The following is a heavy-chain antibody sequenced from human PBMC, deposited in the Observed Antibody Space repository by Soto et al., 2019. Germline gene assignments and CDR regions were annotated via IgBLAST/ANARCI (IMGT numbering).Heavy chain of an antibody. CDR2: IWYDGSNK. CDR3: ARDAVFGGPLDY. V-gene: IGHV3-33*01. CDR1: GFTFSSYG. D-gene: IGHD3-3*01. Sequence: PWGSLRLSCAASGFTFSSYGMHWVRQAPGKGLEWVAVIWYDGSNKYYADSVKGRFTISRDNSKNTLYLQMNSLRAEDTAVYYCARDAVFGGPLDYWGQGTLVTVSS. J-gene: IGHJ4*02.